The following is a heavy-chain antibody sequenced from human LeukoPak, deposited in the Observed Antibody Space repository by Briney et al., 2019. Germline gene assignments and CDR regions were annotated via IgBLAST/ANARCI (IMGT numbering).Heavy chain of an antibody. CDR1: GGSFSGYY. CDR2: INHSGST. D-gene: IGHD2-2*01. V-gene: IGHV4-34*01. Sequence: PSETLSLTCAVYGGSFSGYYWSWIRQPPGKGLEWIGEINHSGSTNYNPSLKSRVTMSVDTSKNQFSLKLSSVTAADTAVYYCARDIVVVPAALYYYYYYMDVWGKGTTVTVSS. CDR3: ARDIVVVPAALYYYYYYMDV. J-gene: IGHJ6*03.